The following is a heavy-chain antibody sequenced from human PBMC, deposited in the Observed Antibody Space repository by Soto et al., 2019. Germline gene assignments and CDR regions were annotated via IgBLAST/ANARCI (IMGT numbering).Heavy chain of an antibody. CDR3: TRAKGTTWSSHALDI. V-gene: IGHV3-72*01. J-gene: IGHJ3*02. CDR1: GFTFRDSY. Sequence: PGGSLRLSFAASGFTFRDSYMYWVRQAPGKGLEWIGRIRNKFNSYTTEYAAPVKGRFTISRNDSDQSLFLQLNSLKTEDTAVYYCTRAKGTTWSSHALDIWGQGTMVTVSS. D-gene: IGHD6-13*01. CDR2: IRNKFNSYTT.